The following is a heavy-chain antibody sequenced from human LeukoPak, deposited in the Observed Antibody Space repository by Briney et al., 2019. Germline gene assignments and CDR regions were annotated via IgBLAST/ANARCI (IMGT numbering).Heavy chain of an antibody. D-gene: IGHD3-3*01. CDR1: GGTFSSYA. CDR2: IIPIFGTA. Sequence: EASVKVSCKASGGTFSSYAISWVRQAPGQGLEWMGGIIPIFGTANYAQKFQGRVTITADKSTSTAYMELRSLRSDDTAVYYCARGLEWLTRRHTWFDPWGQGTLVTVSS. V-gene: IGHV1-69*06. CDR3: ARGLEWLTRRHTWFDP. J-gene: IGHJ5*02.